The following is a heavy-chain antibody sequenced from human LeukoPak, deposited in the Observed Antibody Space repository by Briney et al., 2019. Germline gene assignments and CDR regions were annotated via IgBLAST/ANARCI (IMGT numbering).Heavy chain of an antibody. Sequence: PGGSLRLSCAASGFTFSDYYVNWIRQAPGKGLEWISYISSSGGNINYADSVQGRFTISRDNSKNTLYLQMNSLRAEDTAVYYCAKDIYSSSSSDSDYWGQGTLVTVSS. CDR2: ISSSGGNI. D-gene: IGHD6-6*01. CDR1: GFTFSDYY. V-gene: IGHV3-11*01. CDR3: AKDIYSSSSSDSDY. J-gene: IGHJ4*02.